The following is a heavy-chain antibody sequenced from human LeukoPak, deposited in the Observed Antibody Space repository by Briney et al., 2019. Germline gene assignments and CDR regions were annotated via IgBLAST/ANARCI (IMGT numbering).Heavy chain of an antibody. D-gene: IGHD4-17*01. Sequence: SETLSLTCTVFGYSINNGYYWGWIRQAPGKGLEWIGSMFHTGNSYYNPSLKRRVTIAIDTSKNQFSLKLSSVTAADTAVYYCARDYGDYGGGNWFDPWGQGTLVTVSS. J-gene: IGHJ5*02. CDR3: ARDYGDYGGGNWFDP. V-gene: IGHV4-38-2*02. CDR1: GYSINNGYY. CDR2: MFHTGNS.